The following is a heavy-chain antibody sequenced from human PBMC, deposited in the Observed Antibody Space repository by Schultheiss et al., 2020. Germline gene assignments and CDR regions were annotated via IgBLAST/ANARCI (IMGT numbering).Heavy chain of an antibody. D-gene: IGHD3-10*01. Sequence: GGSLRLSCAASGFTFSSYDMHWVRQATGKGLEWVSAIGTAGDTYYPGSVKGRFTISRENAKNSLYLQMNSLRAGDTAVYYCARGSGGDYIDYWGQGTLVTVSS. V-gene: IGHV3-13*01. CDR2: IGTAGDT. CDR3: ARGSGGDYIDY. J-gene: IGHJ4*02. CDR1: GFTFSSYD.